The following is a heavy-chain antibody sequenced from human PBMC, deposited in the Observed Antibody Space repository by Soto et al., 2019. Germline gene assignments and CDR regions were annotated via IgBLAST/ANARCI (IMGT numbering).Heavy chain of an antibody. D-gene: IGHD2-15*01. CDR1: GGSISSGGYY. J-gene: IGHJ3*02. CDR3: ARDPVVYCSGGSCYGGAFDI. V-gene: IGHV4-31*03. CDR2: IYYSGST. Sequence: SETLSLTCTVSGGSISSGGYYWSWIRQHPGKGLEWIGYIYYSGSTYYNPSLKSRVTISVDTSKNQFSLKLSSVTAADTAVYYCARDPVVYCSGGSCYGGAFDIWGQGTMVTVSS.